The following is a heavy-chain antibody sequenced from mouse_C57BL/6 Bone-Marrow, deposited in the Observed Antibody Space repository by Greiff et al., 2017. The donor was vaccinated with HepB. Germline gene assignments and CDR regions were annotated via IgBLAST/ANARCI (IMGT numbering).Heavy chain of an antibody. Sequence: QVQLKESGPELVKPGASVKISCKASGYTFTDYYINWVKQRPGQGLEWIGWIFPGSGSTYYNEKFKGKATLTVDKSSSTAYMLLSSLTSEDSAVYFCAREGPYDYYAMDYWGQGTSVTVSS. V-gene: IGHV1-75*01. J-gene: IGHJ4*01. CDR3: AREGPYDYYAMDY. CDR1: GYTFTDYY. CDR2: IFPGSGST.